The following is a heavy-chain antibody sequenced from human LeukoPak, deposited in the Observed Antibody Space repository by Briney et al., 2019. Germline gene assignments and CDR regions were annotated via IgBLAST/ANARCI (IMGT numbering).Heavy chain of an antibody. J-gene: IGHJ4*02. CDR2: IIPYFATT. CDR3: VDWGFGRLASSTDY. Sequence: GASVKVSFKASGGTFSSYVFSRVRHAPGQGLESLGEIIPYFATTNYATKFQGRLTITADESSSTAFMELRNLRSDDTAIYYCVDWGFGRLASSTDYWGQGTLITVSS. V-gene: IGHV1-69*01. CDR1: GGTFSSYV. D-gene: IGHD7-27*01.